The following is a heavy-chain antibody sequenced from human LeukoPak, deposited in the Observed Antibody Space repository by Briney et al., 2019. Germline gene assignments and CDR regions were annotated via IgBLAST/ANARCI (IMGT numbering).Heavy chain of an antibody. J-gene: IGHJ4*02. D-gene: IGHD3-9*01. CDR2: IYHSGST. Sequence: SETLSLTCTVSGYSISSGYYWGWIRQPPGKGLEWIGSIYHSGSTYYNPSLKSRVTISVDTSKNQFSLKLSSVTAADTAVYYCARGIRYFDWLPPFDYWGRGTLVTVSS. CDR3: ARGIRYFDWLPPFDY. CDR1: GYSISSGYY. V-gene: IGHV4-38-2*02.